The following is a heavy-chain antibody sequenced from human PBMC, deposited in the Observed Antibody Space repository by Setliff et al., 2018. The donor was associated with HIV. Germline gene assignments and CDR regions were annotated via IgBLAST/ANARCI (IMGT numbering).Heavy chain of an antibody. J-gene: IGHJ4*02. V-gene: IGHV3-23*01. CDR2: ISGSGGST. D-gene: IGHD2-2*01. CDR1: GITFSSYA. CDR3: AKEDQRVTSVDY. Sequence: GGSLRLSCAASGITFSSYAMSWVRQAPGKGLEWVSGISGSGGSTYYADSVKGRFTISRDNSKNTLYLQMNSLRSEDTAVYYCAKEDQRVTSVDYWGQGTPVTVSS.